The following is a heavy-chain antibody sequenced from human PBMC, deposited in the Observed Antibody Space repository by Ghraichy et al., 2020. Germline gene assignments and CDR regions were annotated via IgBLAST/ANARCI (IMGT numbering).Heavy chain of an antibody. CDR1: GYSFTSYG. J-gene: IGHJ4*02. D-gene: IGHD3-10*01. CDR2: ISANNGNT. CDR3: ARDHTSGSGSYLY. V-gene: IGHV1-18*01. Sequence: ASVKVSCKASGYSFTSYGIAWVRQAPGQGLECLGWISANNGNTNYAQKIQGRVTMTTDTSTSTAYMELRRLRSDDTAVYFCARDHTSGSGSYLYWGQGTLVTVSS.